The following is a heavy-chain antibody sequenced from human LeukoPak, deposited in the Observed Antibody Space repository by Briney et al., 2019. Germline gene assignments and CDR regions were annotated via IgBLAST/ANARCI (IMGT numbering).Heavy chain of an antibody. J-gene: IGHJ4*02. D-gene: IGHD3-10*01. Sequence: GGSLRLSCAASGFTFSSYWMHWVRQAPGKGLVWVSRINSDGSSTSYADSVKGRLTISRDNAKNTLYLQMNSLRAEDTAVYYCARDRIYYGSGSYSDYWGQGTLVTVSS. CDR1: GFTFSSYW. V-gene: IGHV3-74*01. CDR3: ARDRIYYGSGSYSDY. CDR2: INSDGSST.